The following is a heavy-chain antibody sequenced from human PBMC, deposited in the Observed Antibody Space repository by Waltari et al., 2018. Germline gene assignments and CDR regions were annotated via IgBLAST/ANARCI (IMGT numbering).Heavy chain of an antibody. J-gene: IGHJ5*02. CDR3: ARGQRLQNWFDP. V-gene: IGHV4-34*01. Sequence: QVQLQQWGAGLLKPSETLSLTCAVYGGSFSGYYWTWIRQSPGKGLEWIGEINHNGSTNYNPSLRSRLTISVDTSKNQFSLKLSSVTAADTAVYYCARGQRLQNWFDPWGQGALVTVSS. CDR2: INHNGST. CDR1: GGSFSGYY. D-gene: IGHD4-4*01.